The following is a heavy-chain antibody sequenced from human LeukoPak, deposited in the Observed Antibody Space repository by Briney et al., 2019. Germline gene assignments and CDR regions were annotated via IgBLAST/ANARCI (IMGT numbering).Heavy chain of an antibody. CDR1: GFTFSSYW. CDR2: IKSDGSGT. Sequence: PGGSLRLSCAASGFTFSSYWMHWVRQAPGKGLVWVSRIKSDGSGTTYADSVKGRFTISRDNAKNSLYLQMNSLRAEDTAVYYCARGGVMIFKTKSFDYWGQGTLVTVSS. D-gene: IGHD3/OR15-3a*01. J-gene: IGHJ4*02. CDR3: ARGGVMIFKTKSFDY. V-gene: IGHV3-74*01.